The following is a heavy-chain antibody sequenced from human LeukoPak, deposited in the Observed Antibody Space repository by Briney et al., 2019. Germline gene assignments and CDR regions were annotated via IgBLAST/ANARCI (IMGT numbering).Heavy chain of an antibody. D-gene: IGHD2-15*01. J-gene: IGHJ4*02. V-gene: IGHV3-33*01. CDR1: GFTFSSYG. CDR3: ARVVAFNFDY. Sequence: GGSLRLSCAASGFTFSSYGMHWVRQAPGKGLEWAAVIWYDGSNKYYADSVKGRFTISRDNSKNTLYLQMNSLRAEDTAVYYCARVVAFNFDYWGQGTLVTVSS. CDR2: IWYDGSNK.